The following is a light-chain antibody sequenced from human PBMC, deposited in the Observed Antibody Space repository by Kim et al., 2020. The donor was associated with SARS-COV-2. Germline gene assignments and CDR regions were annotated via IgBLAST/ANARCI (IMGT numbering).Light chain of an antibody. V-gene: IGLV3-1*01. Sequence: SYELTQPPSVSVSPGQTASITCSGEKLEDRYVCWYQQKPGQSPVLVMYQDTKRPSEIPERFSGSNSGNTASLTISGTQAMDEADYYCQAWDTTTVAFGGGTQLTVL. J-gene: IGLJ2*01. CDR1: KLEDRY. CDR3: QAWDTTTVA. CDR2: QDT.